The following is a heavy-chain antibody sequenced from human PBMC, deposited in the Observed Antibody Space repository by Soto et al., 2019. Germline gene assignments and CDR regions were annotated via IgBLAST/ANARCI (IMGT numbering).Heavy chain of an antibody. Sequence: QVQLVESGGGVVQPGRSLRLSCAASGFTFSSYGMYWVRQAPGKGLEWVAVISYDGSNKYYADSVKGRFTISRDNSKNTLYLQMNGLRAEDTAVYYCAKVLTQGAGDPWGQGTLVTVSS. CDR3: AKVLTQGAGDP. D-gene: IGHD6-13*01. CDR1: GFTFSSYG. CDR2: ISYDGSNK. J-gene: IGHJ5*02. V-gene: IGHV3-30*18.